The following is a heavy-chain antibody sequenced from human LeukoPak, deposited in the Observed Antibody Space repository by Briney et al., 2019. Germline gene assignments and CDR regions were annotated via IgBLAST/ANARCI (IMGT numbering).Heavy chain of an antibody. CDR2: IIPIFGTA. CDR3: ARDASPYYYDSSGYSHFDY. V-gene: IGHV1-69*01. J-gene: IGHJ4*02. Sequence: GSSVKVSCKASGGTFSSYAISWVRQAPGQGLEWMGGIIPIFGTANYAQKFQGRVTITADESTSTAYMELSSLRSEDTAVYYCARDASPYYYDSSGYSHFDYWGQGTLVTVSS. D-gene: IGHD3-22*01. CDR1: GGTFSSYA.